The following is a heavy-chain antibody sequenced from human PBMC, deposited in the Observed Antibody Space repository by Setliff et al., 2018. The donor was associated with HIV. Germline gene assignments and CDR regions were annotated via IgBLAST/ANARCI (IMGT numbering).Heavy chain of an antibody. J-gene: IGHJ6*04. CDR3: TTPPRVITFGGSQGARDV. CDR1: GFTFSGSA. D-gene: IGHD3-16*01. V-gene: IGHV3-73*01. CDR2: IRSKANSYAT. Sequence: GGSLRLSCAASGFTFSGSAMHWVRQASGKGLEWVGRIRSKANSYATAYAASVKGRFTISRDDSKNTAYLQMNSLKTEDTAVYYCTTPPRVITFGGSQGARDVWGKGTTVTVSS.